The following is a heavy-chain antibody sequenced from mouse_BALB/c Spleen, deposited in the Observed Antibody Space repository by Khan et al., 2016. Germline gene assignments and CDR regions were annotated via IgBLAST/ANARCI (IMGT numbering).Heavy chain of an antibody. J-gene: IGHJ1*01. CDR1: GYTFTSYW. V-gene: IGHV1-87*01. D-gene: IGHD2-3*01. Sequence: QVQLQQSGAELARPGASVKLSCKASGYTFTSYWMQWVKQRPGQGLEWIGAIYPGDGDTRYPQKVKGKATLTADKSSSTAYMQLSSLASEASAVYYCARGWDGDFDVWGAGTTVTVSS. CDR3: ARGWDGDFDV. CDR2: IYPGDGDT.